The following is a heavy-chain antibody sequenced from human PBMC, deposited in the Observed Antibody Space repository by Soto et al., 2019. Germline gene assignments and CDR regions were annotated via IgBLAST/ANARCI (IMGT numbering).Heavy chain of an antibody. CDR3: AREKLVAGSWRYNWFDP. V-gene: IGHV3-33*01. CDR2: IWYDGSNK. Sequence: GGSLRLSCAASGFTFSSYGMHWVRQAPGKGLEWVAVIWYDGSNKYYADSVKGRFTISRDNSKNTLYLQMNSLRAEDTAVYYCAREKLVAGSWRYNWFDPCGRGTLVTVSS. J-gene: IGHJ5*02. CDR1: GFTFSSYG. D-gene: IGHD6-13*01.